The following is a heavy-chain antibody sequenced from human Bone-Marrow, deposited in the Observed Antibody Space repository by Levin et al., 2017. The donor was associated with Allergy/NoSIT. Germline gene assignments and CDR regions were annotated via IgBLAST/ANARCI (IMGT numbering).Heavy chain of an antibody. J-gene: IGHJ4*02. CDR3: ARGGDGLFDY. V-gene: IGHV4-4*02. CDR2: IHNSGRT. CDR1: GGSININKW. D-gene: IGHD3-9*01. Sequence: SCAVSGGSININKWWSWVRQTPEKGLEWIGEIHNSGRTNYNPSLKSRVTISMDKSKNQFSLKLTSVTAADTAVYYCARGGDGLFDYWGQGTLVTVSS.